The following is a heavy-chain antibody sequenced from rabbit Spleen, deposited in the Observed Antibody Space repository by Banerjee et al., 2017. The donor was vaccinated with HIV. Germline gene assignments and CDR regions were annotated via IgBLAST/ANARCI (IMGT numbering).Heavy chain of an antibody. D-gene: IGHD8-1*01. J-gene: IGHJ4*01. CDR1: GVSFRSGYD. V-gene: IGHV1S43*01. CDR2: IDPVFGIT. Sequence: QQQLVESGGGLVKPGASLTLTCKASGVSFRSGYDMCSVRQAPGKGLEWIGYIDPVFGITYYANWVNGRFSISRENAQNTVFLQMTSLTAADTATYFCARDGAGGSYFALWGQGTLVTVS. CDR3: ARDGAGGSYFAL.